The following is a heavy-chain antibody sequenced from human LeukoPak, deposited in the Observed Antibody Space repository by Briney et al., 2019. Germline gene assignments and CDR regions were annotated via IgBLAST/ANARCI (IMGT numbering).Heavy chain of an antibody. D-gene: IGHD3-16*02. Sequence: ASVKVSCKASGYTFSSYGISWVRQAPGQGLEWMGWISVYNGNPIYAQKFQGRVTMTTDTSTSTAYMELRSLRSDDTAVYYCARDQYDYVWGSHRPYFDYWGQGTLVTVSS. CDR3: ARDQYDYVWGSHRPYFDY. CDR2: ISVYNGNP. V-gene: IGHV1-18*01. J-gene: IGHJ4*02. CDR1: GYTFSSYG.